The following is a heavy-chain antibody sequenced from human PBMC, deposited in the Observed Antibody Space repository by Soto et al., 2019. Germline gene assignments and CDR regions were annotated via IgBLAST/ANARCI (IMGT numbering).Heavy chain of an antibody. CDR3: ARDLHVAYYDFWSGHKDFQH. J-gene: IGHJ1*01. CDR2: ISAYNGNT. D-gene: IGHD3-3*01. Sequence: SVKVSCKASGYTFTSYGISWVRQAPGQGLEWMGWISAYNGNTNYAQKLQGRVTMTTDTSTSTAYMELRSLRSDDTAVYYCARDLHVAYYDFWSGHKDFQHCGQATL. CDR1: GYTFTSYG. V-gene: IGHV1-18*01.